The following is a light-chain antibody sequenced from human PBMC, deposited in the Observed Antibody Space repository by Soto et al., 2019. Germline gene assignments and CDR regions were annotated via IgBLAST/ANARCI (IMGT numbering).Light chain of an antibody. Sequence: QSVLTQPPSVSGAPGQRVTISCTGSSSNFGAGYDVHWYRQQLPGTAPKLLSYGNNNRPSGVPDRFSGSKSGTSASLAITGLQAEDEADYYCQSYDTSLSGVVFGGGTKLTVL. CDR2: GNN. CDR1: SSNFGAGYD. V-gene: IGLV1-40*01. J-gene: IGLJ2*01. CDR3: QSYDTSLSGVV.